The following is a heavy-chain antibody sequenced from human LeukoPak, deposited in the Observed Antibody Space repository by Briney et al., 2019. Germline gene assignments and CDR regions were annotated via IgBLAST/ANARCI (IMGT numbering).Heavy chain of an antibody. D-gene: IGHD2-2*01. CDR3: ARDLRPQYCRSTSCYLSTHNWFDP. Sequence: SVKVSCKASGGTFSSYAISWVRQAPGQGLEWMGGIIPIFGTANYAQKFQGRVTITADESTSTAYMELSSLRSEDTAVYYCARDLRPQYCRSTSCYLSTHNWFDPWGQGTLVTVSS. V-gene: IGHV1-69*13. CDR1: GGTFSSYA. J-gene: IGHJ5*02. CDR2: IIPIFGTA.